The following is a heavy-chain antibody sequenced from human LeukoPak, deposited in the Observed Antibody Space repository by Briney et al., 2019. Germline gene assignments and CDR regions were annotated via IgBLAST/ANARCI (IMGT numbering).Heavy chain of an antibody. D-gene: IGHD3-22*01. J-gene: IGHJ6*03. CDR3: ARFYDSSVYYYYMDV. V-gene: IGHV1-8*01. CDR1: GYTFTSYD. Sequence: ASVKVSCKASGYTFTSYDINWVRQAPGQGLEWMGWMNPNSGNTGYAQKFQGRVTVTRNTSISTAYMELSSLRSEDTAVYYCARFYDSSVYYYYMDVWGKGTTVTISS. CDR2: MNPNSGNT.